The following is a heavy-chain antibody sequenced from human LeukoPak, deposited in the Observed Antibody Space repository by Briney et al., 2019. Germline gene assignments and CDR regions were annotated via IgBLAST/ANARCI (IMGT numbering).Heavy chain of an antibody. CDR1: GFTFSSYA. J-gene: IGHJ4*02. Sequence: GGSLRLSCAASGFTFSSYAMHWVRQAPGKGLEWVAVISYDGSNKYYADSVKGRFTISRDNSKNTLYLQMNSLRAEDTAVYYCARLLVVVPAAALDYWGQGTLVTVSS. V-gene: IGHV3-30-3*01. CDR2: ISYDGSNK. D-gene: IGHD2-2*01. CDR3: ARLLVVVPAAALDY.